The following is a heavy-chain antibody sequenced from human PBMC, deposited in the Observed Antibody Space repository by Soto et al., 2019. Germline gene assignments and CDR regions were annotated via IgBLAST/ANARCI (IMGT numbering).Heavy chain of an antibody. CDR2: IYRGGST. Sequence: EVQLVESGGGLVQPGGSLRLSCAASGFTVSSNYVSWVRQAPGKGLEWVSLIYRGGSTYYADSVKGRFTISRHNSKNTLYLQMNSLCDQDTAVYYWAWGRWPGEYQHGGQGTLLTVSS. CDR3: AWGRWPGEYQH. J-gene: IGHJ1*01. D-gene: IGHD3-16*01. V-gene: IGHV3-53*04. CDR1: GFTVSSNY.